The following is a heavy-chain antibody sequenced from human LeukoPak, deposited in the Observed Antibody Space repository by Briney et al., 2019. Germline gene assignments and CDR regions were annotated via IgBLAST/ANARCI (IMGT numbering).Heavy chain of an antibody. CDR2: ISSSGSTI. CDR3: VKVGGSSGYDFNHFDY. V-gene: IGHV3-48*03. J-gene: IGHJ4*02. D-gene: IGHD5-12*01. Sequence: GGSLRLSCAASGFTFSSYEMNWVRQAPGKGLEWVSYISSSGSTIYYADSVKGRFTISRDNSKNTLYLQMNSLRAEDTAVYYCVKVGGSSGYDFNHFDYWGQGTLVTASS. CDR1: GFTFSSYE.